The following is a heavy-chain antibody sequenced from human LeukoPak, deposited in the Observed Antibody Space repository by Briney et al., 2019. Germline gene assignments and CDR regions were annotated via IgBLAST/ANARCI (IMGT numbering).Heavy chain of an antibody. V-gene: IGHV4-59*11. CDR2: IYYSGST. J-gene: IGHJ4*02. Sequence: SETLSLTCTVSGGSISSHYWSWIRQPPGKGLEWIGYIYYSGSTNYNPSLKSRVTISVDTSKNQFSLKLSSVTAADTAVYYCARGPTYYYDSSGYYLPAFRYFDYWGQGTLVTVSS. D-gene: IGHD3-22*01. CDR3: ARGPTYYYDSSGYYLPAFRYFDY. CDR1: GGSISSHY.